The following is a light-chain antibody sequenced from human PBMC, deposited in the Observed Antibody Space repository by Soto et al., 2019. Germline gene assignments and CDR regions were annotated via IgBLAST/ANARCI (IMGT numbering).Light chain of an antibody. V-gene: IGKV1-5*01. J-gene: IGKJ1*01. CDR2: DAS. CDR1: QTISSW. Sequence: DIQMTQSPSTLSRSVGDRVTITCRASQTISSWLAWYQQKPGEAPKLLIYDASALPRGVPSRFSGSGSGTKFTLTIASLQPDDFATYYCQQYETFSGTFGPGTKVDIK. CDR3: QQYETFSGT.